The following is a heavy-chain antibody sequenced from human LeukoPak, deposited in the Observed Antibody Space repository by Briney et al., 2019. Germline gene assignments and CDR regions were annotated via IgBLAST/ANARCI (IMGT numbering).Heavy chain of an antibody. CDR2: IYHTGST. V-gene: IGHV4-59*12. CDR3: ARDVPKEVPTPGDYYYYMDV. CDR1: GGSISSYY. D-gene: IGHD4-23*01. Sequence: SETLSLTCTVSGGSISSYYWSWLRQPPGKGLEWIGYIYHTGSTYYNPSLKSRVTMSVDRSNNQFSLKLTSVTAADTAVYYCARDVPKEVPTPGDYYYYMDVWGKGTTVTVSS. J-gene: IGHJ6*03.